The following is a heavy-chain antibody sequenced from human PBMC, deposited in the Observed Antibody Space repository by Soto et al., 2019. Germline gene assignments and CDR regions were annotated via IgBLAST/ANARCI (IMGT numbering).Heavy chain of an antibody. Sequence: GGSLRLSCAASGFTFSGSAMHWVRQASGKGLEWVGRIRSKANSYATAYAASVKGRFTISRDDSKKTAYLQMNSLKTEDTAVYYCTVVEYGMDVWGQGTTVTVSS. D-gene: IGHD3-3*01. CDR3: TVVEYGMDV. CDR2: IRSKANSYAT. CDR1: GFTFSGSA. J-gene: IGHJ6*02. V-gene: IGHV3-73*01.